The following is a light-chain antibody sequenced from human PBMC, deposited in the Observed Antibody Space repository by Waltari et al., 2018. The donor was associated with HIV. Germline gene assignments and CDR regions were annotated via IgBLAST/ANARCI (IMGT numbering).Light chain of an antibody. V-gene: IGKV4-1*01. CDR2: WAS. Sequence: DIVMTQSPDSLAVSLGERSTISCKSSQTVLYNSNNKNHLAWYQQKAGQPPKLLIYWASIREIGVPERFTGSGSGTDFNLTISSLRADDVAVYYCQQFFTFPRTFGQGTKVEI. J-gene: IGKJ1*01. CDR1: QTVLYNSNNKNH. CDR3: QQFFTFPRT.